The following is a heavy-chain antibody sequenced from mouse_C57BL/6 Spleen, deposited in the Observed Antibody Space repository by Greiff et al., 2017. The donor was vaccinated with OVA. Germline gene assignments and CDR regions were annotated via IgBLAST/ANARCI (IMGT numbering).Heavy chain of an antibody. CDR3: ARDRDGSYYFDY. Sequence: ESGPGLVKPSPSLSLPCSVTGYSITSGYYWNWIRQFPGNKLEWLGYISYDGSHNSNPPLKNRISITRYPSKNQFFLKLNAVTTEDTATYYGARDRDGSYYFDYWGQGTTLTVSS. J-gene: IGHJ2*01. D-gene: IGHD1-1*01. V-gene: IGHV3-6*01. CDR2: ISYDGSH. CDR1: GYSITSGYY.